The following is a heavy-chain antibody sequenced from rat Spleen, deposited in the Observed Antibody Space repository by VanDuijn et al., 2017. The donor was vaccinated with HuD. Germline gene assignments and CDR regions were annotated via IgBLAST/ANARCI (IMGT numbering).Heavy chain of an antibody. CDR3: AKDKDGGYVMDA. V-gene: IGHV5S13*01. D-gene: IGHD1-11*01. CDR1: GFTFNNYD. J-gene: IGHJ4*01. Sequence: EVQLVESGGGFVQPGRSLKLSCAASGFTFNNYDMAWVRQAPTKGLEWVASISPSGGTTYYLDSVKGRFTISRDNAENTVYLQMNSLRSEDTATYYCAKDKDGGYVMDAWGQGASVTVSS. CDR2: ISPSGGTT.